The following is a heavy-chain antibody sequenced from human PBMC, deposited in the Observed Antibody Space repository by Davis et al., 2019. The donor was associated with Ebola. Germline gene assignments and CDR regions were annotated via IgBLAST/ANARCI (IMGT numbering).Heavy chain of an antibody. CDR3: ARQIMVTTSDHFDY. Sequence: PGGSLRLSCKGSGYSFSNYWIGWVRQMPGKGLEWLGIIYPGDSDIRYSPSFQGQVTISADKSTNTAYLQWSSLKASDTAMYYCARQIMVTTSDHFDYWGQGTLVTVSS. CDR2: IYPGDSDI. J-gene: IGHJ4*02. V-gene: IGHV5-51*01. D-gene: IGHD2-21*02. CDR1: GYSFSNYW.